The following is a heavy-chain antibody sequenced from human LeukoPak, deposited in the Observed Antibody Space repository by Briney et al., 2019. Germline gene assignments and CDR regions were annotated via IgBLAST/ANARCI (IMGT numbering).Heavy chain of an antibody. CDR1: GFTFSIYA. V-gene: IGHV3-30*04. D-gene: IGHD2-15*01. CDR3: ARSGYCSGGSCYAHAFDI. Sequence: HAGRSLRLSCAASGFTFSIYAMHWVRQAPGKGLEWVAVISYDGSNKYYADSVKGRFTISRDNSKNTLYLQMNSLRAEDTAVYYCARSGYCSGGSCYAHAFDIWGQGTMVTVSS. J-gene: IGHJ3*02. CDR2: ISYDGSNK.